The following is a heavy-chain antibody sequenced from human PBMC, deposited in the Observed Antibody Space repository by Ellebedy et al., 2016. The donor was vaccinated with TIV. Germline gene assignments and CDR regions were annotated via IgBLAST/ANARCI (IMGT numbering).Heavy chain of an antibody. J-gene: IGHJ3*01. CDR1: GYILNSYG. CDR2: ISDYNGNT. Sequence: AASVKVSCKASGYILNSYGFRWVRQAPGQGLEWVGRISDYNGNTKYEQKFQGRVSMTTDTATSTDYMELRSLRSDDTALYYCAFSTITVALGAFYFWGQGTMVTFSS. D-gene: IGHD5-12*01. V-gene: IGHV1-18*04. CDR3: AFSTITVALGAFYF.